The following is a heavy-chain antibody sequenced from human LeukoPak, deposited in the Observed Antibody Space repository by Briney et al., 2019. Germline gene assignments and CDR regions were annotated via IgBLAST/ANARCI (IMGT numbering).Heavy chain of an antibody. CDR3: AKDAQRGFDYSNSLEY. V-gene: IGHV3-30*02. D-gene: IGHD4-11*01. CDR2: IRYDGSSE. Sequence: PGGSLRLSCAASGFTFSDYGIHWVRQAPGKGLEWVAFIRYDGSSEYYADSVKGRFTISRDNSENTVYLQMNSLRAEDTAVYYCAKDAQRGFDYSNSLEYWGQGDLVTVSS. J-gene: IGHJ4*02. CDR1: GFTFSDYG.